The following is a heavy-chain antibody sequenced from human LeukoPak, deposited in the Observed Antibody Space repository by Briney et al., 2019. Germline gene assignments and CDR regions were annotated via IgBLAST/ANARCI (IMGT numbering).Heavy chain of an antibody. V-gene: IGHV1-69*06. CDR3: ARTRIGRSSLYRQFYY. CDR2: IIPIFGTA. D-gene: IGHD6-13*01. J-gene: IGHJ4*02. Sequence: ASVKVSCKASGGTFSSYAISWVRQAPGQGLEWMGGIIPIFGTANYAQKFQGRVTITADKSTSTAYMELSSLRSEDTAVYYCARTRIGRSSLYRQFYYWGQGTLVTVSS. CDR1: GGTFSSYA.